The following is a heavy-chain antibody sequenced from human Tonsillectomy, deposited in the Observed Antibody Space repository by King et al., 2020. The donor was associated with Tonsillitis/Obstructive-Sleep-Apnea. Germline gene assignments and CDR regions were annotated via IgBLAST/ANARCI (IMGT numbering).Heavy chain of an antibody. Sequence: QLQESGPGLVKPSETLSLTCTVSGGSISSSSYYWGWIRQPPGKGLEWIGSIYYSGSTYYNPSLKSRVTISVDTSKNQFSLKLSSVTAADTAVYYCARGAVTIFGVVITAITGGRFDYWGQGTLVTVS. V-gene: IGHV4-39*01. CDR2: IYYSGST. CDR1: GGSISSSSYY. CDR3: ARGAVTIFGVVITAITGGRFDY. D-gene: IGHD3-3*01. J-gene: IGHJ4*02.